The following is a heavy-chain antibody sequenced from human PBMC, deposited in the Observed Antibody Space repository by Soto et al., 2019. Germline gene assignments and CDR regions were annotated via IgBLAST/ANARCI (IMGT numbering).Heavy chain of an antibody. Sequence: SETLSLTCTVSGGSISSYYWSWIRQPPGKGPEWIGSIYYSGSTYYNPSLKSRVTISVDTSKNQFSLKLSSVTAADTAVYYCAKGGSGSYSNAFDILCQGTMVTVSS. CDR3: AKGGSGSYSNAFDI. J-gene: IGHJ3*02. D-gene: IGHD3-10*01. V-gene: IGHV4-59*05. CDR2: IYYSGST. CDR1: GGSISSYY.